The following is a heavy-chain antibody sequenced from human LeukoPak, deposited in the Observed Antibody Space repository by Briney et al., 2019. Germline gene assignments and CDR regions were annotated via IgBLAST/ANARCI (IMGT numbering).Heavy chain of an antibody. J-gene: IGHJ5*02. V-gene: IGHV3-23*01. CDR1: GFTFSSYA. D-gene: IGHD2-15*01. Sequence: TGGSLRLSCAASGFTFSSYAMSWVRQVPGKGLEWVSAISGSGGSTYYADSVKGRFTISRDNSKNTLYLQMNSLRAEDTAVYYCAKDLVVVVVAASKFDPWGQGTLVTVSS. CDR3: AKDLVVVVVAASKFDP. CDR2: ISGSGGST.